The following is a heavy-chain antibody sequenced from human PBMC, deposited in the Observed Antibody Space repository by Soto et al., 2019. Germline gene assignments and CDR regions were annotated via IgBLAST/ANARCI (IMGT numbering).Heavy chain of an antibody. CDR1: GYTFTGYY. CDR3: ARGQYCTNGVCYGGWRLDP. J-gene: IGHJ5*02. D-gene: IGHD2-8*01. V-gene: IGHV1-2*04. CDR2: INPNSGGT. Sequence: GASVKVSCKASGYTFTGYYMHWVRQAPGQGLEWMGWINPNSGGTNYAQKFQGWVTMTRDTSISTAYMELSRLRSDDTAVYYCARGQYCTNGVCYGGWRLDPWGQGTLVTVYS.